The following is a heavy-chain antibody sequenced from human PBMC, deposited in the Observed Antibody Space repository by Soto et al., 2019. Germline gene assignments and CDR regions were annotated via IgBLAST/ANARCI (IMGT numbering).Heavy chain of an antibody. J-gene: IGHJ4*02. CDR1: GYTFTSYG. CDR2: ISAYNGNT. V-gene: IGHV1-18*01. D-gene: IGHD3-16*02. Sequence: ASVKVSCKASGYTFTSYGISWVRQAPGQGLEWVGWISAYNGNTNYAQKLQGRVTMTTDTSTSTAYMELRSLRSDDTAVYYCARDYDYIWGSYRYIPGYWGQGTLVTVSS. CDR3: ARDYDYIWGSYRYIPGY.